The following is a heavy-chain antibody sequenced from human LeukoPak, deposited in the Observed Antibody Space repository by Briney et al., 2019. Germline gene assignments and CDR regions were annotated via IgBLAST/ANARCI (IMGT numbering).Heavy chain of an antibody. V-gene: IGHV4-39*07. CDR3: ARGKRSGDTAMVRPFVDY. D-gene: IGHD5-18*01. J-gene: IGHJ4*02. Sequence: PSETLSLTCSVSGDSISTSSYYWGWIRQPPGTGLEWIGTIYYSGSTYYNPSLTSRVTISVDTSKNQFSLKLSSVTAADTAVYYCARGKRSGDTAMVRPFVDYWGQGTLVTVSS. CDR1: GDSISTSSYY. CDR2: IYYSGST.